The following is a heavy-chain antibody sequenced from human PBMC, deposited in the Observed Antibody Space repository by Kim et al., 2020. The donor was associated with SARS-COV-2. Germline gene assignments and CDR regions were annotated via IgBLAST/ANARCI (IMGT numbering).Heavy chain of an antibody. CDR1: GFTFSAYG. Sequence: GGSLRLSCVGSGFTFSAYGIHWVRQGPGKGLEWVSSISGSSKYIFYADSVKGRFTISRDNAKNALYLQMNSLSAEDTAVYHCVRVNTNLGGHAYDVWGQGTAVTVS. CDR2: ISGSSKYI. D-gene: IGHD3-3*01. CDR3: VRVNTNLGGHAYDV. V-gene: IGHV3-21*06. J-gene: IGHJ3*01.